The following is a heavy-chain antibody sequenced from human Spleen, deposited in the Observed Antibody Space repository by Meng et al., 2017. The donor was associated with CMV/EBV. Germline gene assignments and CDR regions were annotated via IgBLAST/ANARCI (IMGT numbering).Heavy chain of an antibody. CDR1: GGSVSSGSYY. J-gene: IGHJ4*02. CDR3: ARSVVVIALYYFDY. V-gene: IGHV4-61*01. CDR2: IYYSGST. D-gene: IGHD2-21*01. Sequence: SGGSVSSGSYYWSWIRQPPGKRLEWIGYIYYSGSTNYNPSLKSRVTISVDTSKNQFSLKLSSVTAADTAVYYCARSVVVIALYYFDYWGQGTLVTVSS.